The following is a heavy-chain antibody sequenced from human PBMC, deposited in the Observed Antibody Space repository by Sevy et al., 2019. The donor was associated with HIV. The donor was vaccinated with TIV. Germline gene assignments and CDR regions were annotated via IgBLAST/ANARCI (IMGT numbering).Heavy chain of an antibody. CDR2: IIPIFGTA. Sequence: ASVKVSCKASGGTFSSYAISWVRQAPGQGLEWMGGIIPIFGTANYAQKFQGRVTITADESTSTAYMELSSLRSEDTAVYYCAGPMRLERRGGMDVWGQGTTVTVSS. CDR1: GGTFSSYA. V-gene: IGHV1-69*13. CDR3: AGPMRLERRGGMDV. D-gene: IGHD1-1*01. J-gene: IGHJ6*02.